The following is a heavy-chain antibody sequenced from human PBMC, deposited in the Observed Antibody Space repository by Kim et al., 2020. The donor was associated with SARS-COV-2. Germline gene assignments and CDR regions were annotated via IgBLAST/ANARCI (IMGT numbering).Heavy chain of an antibody. V-gene: IGHV3-13*01. Sequence: GRSLRLSCAASGFTFSSYDMHWVRQATGKGLEWVSAIGTAGDTYYPGSVKGRFTISRENAKNSLYLQMNSLRAGDTAVYYCARAGRSVTIFGVNRYGMDVWGQGTTVTVSS. CDR3: ARAGRSVTIFGVNRYGMDV. CDR2: IGTAGDT. CDR1: GFTFSSYD. D-gene: IGHD3-3*01. J-gene: IGHJ6*02.